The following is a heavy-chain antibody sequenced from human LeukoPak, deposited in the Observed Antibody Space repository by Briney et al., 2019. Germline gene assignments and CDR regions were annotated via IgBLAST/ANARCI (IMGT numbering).Heavy chain of an antibody. J-gene: IGHJ5*02. V-gene: IGHV4-39*01. D-gene: IGHD3-9*01. Sequence: SETLSLTCTVSGGSISSSSYYWGWIRQPPGKGLEWIGSIYYSGSTYYNPSLKSRVTISVDTSKNQFSLKLSSVTAADTAVYYCARRYYDILTGYYRGWFDPWGQGTLVTVSS. CDR1: GGSISSSSYY. CDR3: ARRYYDILTGYYRGWFDP. CDR2: IYYSGST.